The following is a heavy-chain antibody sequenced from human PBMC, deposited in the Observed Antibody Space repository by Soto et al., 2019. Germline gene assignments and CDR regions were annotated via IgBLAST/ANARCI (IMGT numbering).Heavy chain of an antibody. CDR2: IYPDDSDT. V-gene: IGHV5-51*01. CDR1: GYSFSNYW. D-gene: IGHD2-21*01. J-gene: IGHJ4*02. CDR3: ERNAFGDDGWHYFDY. Sequence: PGESLKISCNGSGYSFSNYWIGWVRQMPGKGLEWMGIIYPDDSDTRYSPSFHGRVTISADKSINTAYLQWNSLMASDTAMYYCERNAFGDDGWHYFDYWGQGTLVTVYS.